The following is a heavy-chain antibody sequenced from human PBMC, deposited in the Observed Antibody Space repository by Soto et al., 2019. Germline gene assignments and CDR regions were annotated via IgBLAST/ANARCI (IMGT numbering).Heavy chain of an antibody. CDR1: GFTFSSYG. CDR2: ISYDGSNK. D-gene: IGHD3-22*01. J-gene: IGHJ6*02. Sequence: GGSLRLSCAASGFTFSSYGMHWVRQAPGKGLEWVAVISYDGSNKYYADSVKGRFTISRDNSKNTLYLQMNSLRAEDTAVYYYAKDRRYYDSSGYYYKTPSYYYYGMDVWGQGTTVTVSS. CDR3: AKDRRYYDSSGYYYKTPSYYYYGMDV. V-gene: IGHV3-30*18.